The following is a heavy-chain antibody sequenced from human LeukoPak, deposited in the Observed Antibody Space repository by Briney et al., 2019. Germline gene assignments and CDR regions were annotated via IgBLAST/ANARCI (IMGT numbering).Heavy chain of an antibody. Sequence: PGGSLRLSCAASGFSFGSNWMNWVRQSPGKGLEWVANIRQDGTEKNYVDSVEGRFIISRDNAKNSLYLQMNSLRAEDTAVYYCAAGTGYLIEKWGQGTLVAVSS. V-gene: IGHV3-7*01. CDR2: IRQDGTEK. D-gene: IGHD2-15*01. CDR3: AAGTGYLIEK. CDR1: GFSFGSNW. J-gene: IGHJ4*02.